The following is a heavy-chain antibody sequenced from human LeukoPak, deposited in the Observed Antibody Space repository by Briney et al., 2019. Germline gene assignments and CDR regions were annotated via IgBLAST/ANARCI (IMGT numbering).Heavy chain of an antibody. CDR2: ISYDGSNK. CDR1: GFTFSSYA. D-gene: IGHD5-12*01. J-gene: IGHJ4*02. V-gene: IGHV3-30-3*01. Sequence: GGSLRLSCAASGFTFSSYAMHWVRQALGKGLEWVAVISYDGSNKYYADSVKGRFTISRDNSKNTLYLQMNSLRAEDTAVYYCAREGQFSGYDSPGDYWGQGTLVTVSS. CDR3: AREGQFSGYDSPGDY.